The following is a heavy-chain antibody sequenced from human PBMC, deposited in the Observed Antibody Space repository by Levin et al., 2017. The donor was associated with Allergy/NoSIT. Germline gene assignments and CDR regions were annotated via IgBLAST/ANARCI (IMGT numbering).Heavy chain of an antibody. CDR3: ARGRRGGGWYFDL. D-gene: IGHD2-15*01. CDR2: INHSGST. CDR1: GGSFSGYY. V-gene: IGHV4-34*01. Sequence: PSETLSLTCAVYGGSFSGYYWSWIRQPPGKGLEWIGEINHSGSTNYNPSLKSRVTISVDTSKNQFSLKLSSVTAADTAVYYCARGRRGGGWYFDLWGRGTLVTVSS. J-gene: IGHJ2*01.